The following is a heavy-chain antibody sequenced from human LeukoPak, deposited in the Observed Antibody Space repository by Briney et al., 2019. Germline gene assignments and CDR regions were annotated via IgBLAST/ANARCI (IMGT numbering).Heavy chain of an antibody. D-gene: IGHD2-15*01. J-gene: IGHJ4*02. CDR2: IYHSGSS. CDR1: GGSISSGGYS. Sequence: SQTLSLTCAVSGGSISSGGYSWSWIRQPPGKGLEWIRYIYHSGSSYYNPSLKSRVTISVDRSKNQFSLKLSSVTAADTAVYYCASISGGGDYWGQGTLVTVSS. CDR3: ASISGGGDY. V-gene: IGHV4-30-2*01.